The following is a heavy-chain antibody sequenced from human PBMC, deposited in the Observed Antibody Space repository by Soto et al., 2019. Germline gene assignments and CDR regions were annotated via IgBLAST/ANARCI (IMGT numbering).Heavy chain of an antibody. D-gene: IGHD3-10*01. CDR2: IIPILGIA. Sequence: PRASVKVSCKASGGTISSYTISWVRQAPGQGLEWMGRIIPILGIANYAQKFQGRVTITADKSTSTAYMELSSLRSEDTAVYYCARDRGIDPAAFDIWGQGTMVTVSS. CDR1: GGTISSYT. J-gene: IGHJ3*02. V-gene: IGHV1-69*04. CDR3: ARDRGIDPAAFDI.